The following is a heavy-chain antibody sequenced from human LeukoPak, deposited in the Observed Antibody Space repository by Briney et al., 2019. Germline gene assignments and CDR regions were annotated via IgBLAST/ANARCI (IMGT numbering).Heavy chain of an antibody. D-gene: IGHD5-24*01. J-gene: IGHJ4*02. V-gene: IGHV3-43D*03. CDR2: ISWDGGST. CDR3: AKDIGSAGKDGYKYYFDY. CDR1: GFTFDDYA. Sequence: GGSLRLSCAASGFTFDDYAMHWVRQAPGKGLEWVSLISWDGGSTYYADSVKGRFTISRDNSKNSLYLQMNSLRAEDTALYYCAKDIGSAGKDGYKYYFDYWGQGTLVTVSS.